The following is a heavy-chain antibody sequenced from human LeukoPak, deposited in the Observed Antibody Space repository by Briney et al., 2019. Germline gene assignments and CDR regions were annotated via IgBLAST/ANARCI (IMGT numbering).Heavy chain of an antibody. CDR3: AKSGKQWLVRGYFDY. V-gene: IGHV3-23*01. Sequence: GGSLRLSCAASGFTFSSYAMSWVRQAPGKGLEWVSAISGSGGSTYYADSVKGRFTISRDNSKNTLYLQMNSLRAEDTAVYYCAKSGKQWLVRGYFDYWGQGTLVTVSS. D-gene: IGHD6-19*01. CDR2: ISGSGGST. CDR1: GFTFSSYA. J-gene: IGHJ4*02.